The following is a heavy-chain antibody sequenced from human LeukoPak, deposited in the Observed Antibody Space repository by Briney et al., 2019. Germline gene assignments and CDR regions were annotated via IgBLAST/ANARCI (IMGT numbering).Heavy chain of an antibody. CDR3: AREHLYGSSWGFQH. CDR1: GGSMKNYY. J-gene: IGHJ1*01. V-gene: IGHV4-4*07. Sequence: PSETLPLTCNVSGGSMKNYYWTWIRQSAGKGLEWIGRMYGSGTTTNQNPSLEGRVTMSVDTSKNQFSLDLSSVTAADTAVYYCAREHLYGSSWGFQHWGQGTLVTVSS. D-gene: IGHD2-2*01. CDR2: MYGSGTTT.